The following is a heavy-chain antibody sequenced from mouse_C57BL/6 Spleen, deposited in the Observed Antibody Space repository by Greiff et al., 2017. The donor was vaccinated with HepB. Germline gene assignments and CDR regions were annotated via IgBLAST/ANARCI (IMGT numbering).Heavy chain of an antibody. V-gene: IGHV3-6*01. CDR1: GYSITSGYY. CDR3: ARIGIYDGYFDY. CDR2: ISYDGSN. D-gene: IGHD2-3*01. J-gene: IGHJ2*01. Sequence: EVQLVESGPGLVKPSQSLSLTCSVTGYSITSGYYWNWIRQFPGNKLEWMGYISYDGSNNYNPSLKNRISITRDTSKNQFFLKLNSVTTEDTATYYCARIGIYDGYFDYWGQGTTLTVSS.